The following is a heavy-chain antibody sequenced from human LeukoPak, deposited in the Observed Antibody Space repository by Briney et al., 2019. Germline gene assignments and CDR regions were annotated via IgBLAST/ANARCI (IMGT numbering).Heavy chain of an antibody. J-gene: IGHJ4*01. CDR1: GGTFSRYA. Sequence: SVKVSCKASGGTFSRYALNWVRQAPGQGLEWMGGIIPMLGSIYYAQKFQGRVTISTDESTTTAYMELTSLRSEDTAVYYCARDQPITDWGHGTLVTVSS. V-gene: IGHV1-69*05. CDR2: IIPMLGSI. CDR3: ARDQPITD. D-gene: IGHD1-20*01.